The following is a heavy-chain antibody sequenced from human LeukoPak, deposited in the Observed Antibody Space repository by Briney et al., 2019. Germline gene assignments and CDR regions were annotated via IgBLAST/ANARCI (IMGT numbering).Heavy chain of an antibody. J-gene: IGHJ5*02. CDR3: AKHRGAIAMIRGVTIPFDP. D-gene: IGHD3-10*01. V-gene: IGHV3-23*01. CDR2: ISGGGGST. CDR1: GFTFSNYA. Sequence: GGSLRLSCVASGFTFSNYAMSWVRQAPGKGLEWLSAISGGGGSTNYADSVKGRFTISRGNATNTVYLQMNSLRDVDTAVYYCAKHRGAIAMIRGVTIPFDPWGQGTLVTVSS.